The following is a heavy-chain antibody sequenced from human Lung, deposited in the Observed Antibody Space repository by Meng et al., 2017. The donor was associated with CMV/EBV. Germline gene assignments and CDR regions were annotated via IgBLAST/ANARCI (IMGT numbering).Heavy chain of an antibody. Sequence: SETLSLXCSVFGHPITTYYWSWVRQAPGKGLEWIGYIYYSGATNYNPSLKSRLTISMDTSKNQFSLELRSVTAADTAIYYCARERAAVGYYYSAMDAWGQGTXVTGSS. J-gene: IGHJ6*02. D-gene: IGHD2-15*01. V-gene: IGHV4-59*01. CDR3: ARERAAVGYYYSAMDA. CDR2: IYYSGAT. CDR1: GHPITTYY.